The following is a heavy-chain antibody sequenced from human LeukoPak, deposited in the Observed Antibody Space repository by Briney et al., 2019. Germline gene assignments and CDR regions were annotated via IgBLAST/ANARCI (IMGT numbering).Heavy chain of an antibody. CDR2: ISSSGGTI. J-gene: IGHJ5*01. Sequence: GGSLRLSCAASGFTFSDYYMSWIRQAPGKGLEWVSYISSSGGTIHYADSVKGRFTIFRDNAKNSLYLQMNSLRAEDSAVYFCAKTYRATDSWGQGTLVIVSS. D-gene: IGHD1-26*01. CDR3: AKTYRATDS. V-gene: IGHV3-11*01. CDR1: GFTFSDYY.